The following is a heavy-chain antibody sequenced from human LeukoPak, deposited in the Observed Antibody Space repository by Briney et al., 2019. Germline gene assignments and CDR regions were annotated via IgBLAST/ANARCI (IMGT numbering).Heavy chain of an antibody. CDR1: GGSISSYY. D-gene: IGHD4-17*01. Sequence: SETLSLTCTVSGGSISSYYWSWIRQPPEKGLEWIGYIYYSGSTNYNPSLKSRVTISVDTSKNQFSLKLSSVTAADTAVYYCAREGNYGDLYFDYWGQGTLVTVSS. CDR2: IYYSGST. J-gene: IGHJ4*02. V-gene: IGHV4-59*01. CDR3: AREGNYGDLYFDY.